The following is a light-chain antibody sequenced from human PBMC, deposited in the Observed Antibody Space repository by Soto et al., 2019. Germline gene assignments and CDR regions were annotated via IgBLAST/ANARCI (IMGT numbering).Light chain of an antibody. V-gene: IGLV2-14*01. CDR1: SSDVGGYNY. J-gene: IGLJ1*01. Sequence: QSELTQAASVSGSPGQSITISCTGTSSDVGGYNYVSWYQQHPGKAPKLMIYDVSNRPSGVSNRFSGSKSGNTASLTISGLQAEDEADYYCSSYTSSSTLYAFGTGTKVTVL. CDR3: SSYTSSSTLYA. CDR2: DVS.